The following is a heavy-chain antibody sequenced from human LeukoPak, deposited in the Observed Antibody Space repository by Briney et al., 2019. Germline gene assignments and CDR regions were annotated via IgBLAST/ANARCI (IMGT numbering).Heavy chain of an antibody. CDR3: AAGEHPTPEYFQH. V-gene: IGHV3-66*01. Sequence: GGSLRLSCAASGFTVSSNYMSWVRQAPGKGLEWVSLIYSAGGTYYADSVKGRFTISRDNAKNSLYLQMNSLRAEDTAVYYCAAGEHPTPEYFQHWGQGTLVTVSS. D-gene: IGHD3-10*01. CDR1: GFTVSSNY. J-gene: IGHJ1*01. CDR2: IYSAGGT.